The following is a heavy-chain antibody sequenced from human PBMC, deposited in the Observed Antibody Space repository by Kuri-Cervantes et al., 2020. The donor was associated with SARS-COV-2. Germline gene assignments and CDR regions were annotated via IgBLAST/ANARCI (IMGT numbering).Heavy chain of an antibody. Sequence: ASVKVSCKASGYTFTSYGISWVRQAPGQGLEWMGWISAYNGNTNYAQKLQGRVTMTTDTSTSTAYMELRSLRSEDTAVYYCARDRGYSSGWPHDAFNIWGQGTMVTVSS. V-gene: IGHV1-18*01. J-gene: IGHJ3*02. CDR2: ISAYNGNT. CDR3: ARDRGYSSGWPHDAFNI. CDR1: GYTFTSYG. D-gene: IGHD6-19*01.